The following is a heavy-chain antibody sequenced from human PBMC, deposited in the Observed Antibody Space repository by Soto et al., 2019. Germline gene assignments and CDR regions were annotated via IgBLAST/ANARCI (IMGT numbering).Heavy chain of an antibody. CDR2: MNPSGGST. D-gene: IGHD2-2*01. CDR1: GYTFTSYD. CDR3: ARDRCSSTSCYFRAFDI. V-gene: IGHV1-8*01. J-gene: IGHJ3*02. Sequence: GASVKVSCKAYGYTFTSYDITWVRQATGQGLEWMGWMNPSGGSTSYAQKFQGRVTMTRDTSTSTVYMELSSLRSEDTAVYYCARDRCSSTSCYFRAFDIWGQGTMVTVSS.